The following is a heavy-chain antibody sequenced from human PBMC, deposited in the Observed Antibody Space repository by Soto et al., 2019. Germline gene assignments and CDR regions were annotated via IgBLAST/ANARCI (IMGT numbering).Heavy chain of an antibody. V-gene: IGHV4-34*01. D-gene: IGHD3-22*01. J-gene: IGHJ4*02. CDR1: GGSFSGYY. CDR2: INHSGST. CDR3: ARGNYYDSSGYYDY. Sequence: SETLSLTCAFYGGSFSGYYWSWIRQPPGKGLEWIGEINHSGSTNYNPSLKSRVTISVDTSKNQFSLKLSSVTAADTAVYYCARGNYYDSSGYYDYWGQGTLVTVSS.